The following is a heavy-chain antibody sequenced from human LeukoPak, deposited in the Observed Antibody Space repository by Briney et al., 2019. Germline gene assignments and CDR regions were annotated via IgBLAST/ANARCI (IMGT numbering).Heavy chain of an antibody. V-gene: IGHV4-4*07. CDR2: VYGSGST. Sequence: SETLSLTCIVSGGXISSNYCSWTRQSAGKGLEYIGRVYGSGSTGYSPSVKSRVTMSVDTSKNQFSLKLTSVTAADTAIYYCARDGAATFSDYWGQGTLVTVSS. CDR1: GGXISSNY. CDR3: ARDGAATFSDY. J-gene: IGHJ4*02. D-gene: IGHD1-26*01.